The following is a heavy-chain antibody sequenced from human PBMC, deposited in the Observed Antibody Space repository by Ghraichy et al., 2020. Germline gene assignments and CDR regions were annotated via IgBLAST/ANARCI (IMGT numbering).Heavy chain of an antibody. D-gene: IGHD2/OR15-2a*01. CDR2: ISHSSRYI. CDR1: GFSFSTSS. J-gene: IGHJ4*02. V-gene: IGHV3-48*02. CDR3: ARDFLGDHPF. Sequence: SCAASGFSFSTSSMSWVRQSQEKGLEWVSYISHSSRYIYYADSVKGRFTISRDNAKNSLSLQMNSLRDEDTAVYYCARDFLGDHPFWGQGTPVTVSS.